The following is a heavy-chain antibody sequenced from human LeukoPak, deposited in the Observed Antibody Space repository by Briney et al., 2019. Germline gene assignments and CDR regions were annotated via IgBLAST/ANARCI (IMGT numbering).Heavy chain of an antibody. V-gene: IGHV3-11*04. D-gene: IGHD3-10*01. CDR2: ISSSGSII. CDR3: ARGTYGTRGVTKDAFDI. Sequence: GGSLRLSCAASGFTFDDYGMSWIRQAPGKGLEWVSYISSSGSIIYYADSVKGRFTISRDNAKNSLYLQMNSLRAEDTAVYYCARGTYGTRGVTKDAFDIWGQGTMVTVSS. J-gene: IGHJ3*02. CDR1: GFTFDDYG.